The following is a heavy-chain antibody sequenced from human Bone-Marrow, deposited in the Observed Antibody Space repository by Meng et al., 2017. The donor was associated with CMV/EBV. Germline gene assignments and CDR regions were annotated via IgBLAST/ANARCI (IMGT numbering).Heavy chain of an antibody. D-gene: IGHD3-22*01. J-gene: IGHJ5*02. CDR1: GDSISTYY. Sequence: SETLSLTCTVSGDSISTYYWTWIRQPPGKGLEWIGEINHGGSTNYNPSLKSRVTISLDTSKNQLSLKLTSVTAADTAVYYCARGNSDTSGYYGFKPWGQGTLVTVSS. V-gene: IGHV4-34*01. CDR3: ARGNSDTSGYYGFKP. CDR2: INHGGST.